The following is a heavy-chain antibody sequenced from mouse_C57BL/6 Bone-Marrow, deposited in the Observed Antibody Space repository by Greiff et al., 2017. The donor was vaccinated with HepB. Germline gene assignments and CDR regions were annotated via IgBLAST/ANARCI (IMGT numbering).Heavy chain of an antibody. CDR1: GFTFSSYG. Sequence: DVMLVESGGDLVKPGGSLKLSCAASGFTFSSYGMSWVRQTPDKRLEWVATISSGGSYTYYPDSVKGRFTISRDNAKNTLYLQMSSLKSEDTAMYYCARPYYDGAMDYWGQGTSVTVSS. CDR2: ISSGGSYT. CDR3: ARPYYDGAMDY. J-gene: IGHJ4*01. V-gene: IGHV5-6*02. D-gene: IGHD1-1*01.